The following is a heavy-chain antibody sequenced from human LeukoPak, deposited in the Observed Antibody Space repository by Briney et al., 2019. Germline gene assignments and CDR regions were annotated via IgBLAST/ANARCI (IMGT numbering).Heavy chain of an antibody. CDR3: ARDRYYYDSSGYFFRDAFDI. J-gene: IGHJ3*02. V-gene: IGHV1-69*06. CDR2: IIPIFGTA. CDR1: GGTFSSYA. Sequence: ASVKVSCKASGGTFSSYAISWVRQAPGQGLEWMGGIIPIFGTANYAQKFQGRVTITADKSTSTTYMELSSLRSEDTAVYYCARDRYYYDSSGYFFRDAFDIWGQGTMVTVSS. D-gene: IGHD3-22*01.